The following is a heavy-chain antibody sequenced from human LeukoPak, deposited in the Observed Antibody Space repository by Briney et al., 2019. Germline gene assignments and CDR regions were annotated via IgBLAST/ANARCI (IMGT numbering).Heavy chain of an antibody. J-gene: IGHJ3*02. CDR2: IVVGSGNT. V-gene: IGHV1-58*01. D-gene: IGHD4-17*01. Sequence: SVKVSCKASGFTFTSSAVQWVRQARGQRLEWTGWIVVGSGNTNYAQRFQERVTITRDMSTSTAYMELSSLRSEDTAVYYCAADPLWGDYGDHLGDHDAFDIWGQGTMVTVSS. CDR1: GFTFTSSA. CDR3: AADPLWGDYGDHLGDHDAFDI.